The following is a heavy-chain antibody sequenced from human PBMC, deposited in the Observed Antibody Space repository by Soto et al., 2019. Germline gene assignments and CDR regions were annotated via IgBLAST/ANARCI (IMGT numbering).Heavy chain of an antibody. CDR1: VCAIGNYF. D-gene: IGHD3-16*01. CDR2: IYYNVDT. V-gene: IGHV4-59*01. CDR3: ARDRYPYAPGRWFDP. Sequence: QVQLQESGPGLLKPSETLSLTCTVSVCAIGNYFWSWIRQPPGSGLDWIGYIYYNVDTRYNPSLESRVTMSVDTSKNKLYLKLTSVTAADPAVYYCARDRYPYAPGRWFDPWGQGTLVTVSS. J-gene: IGHJ5*02.